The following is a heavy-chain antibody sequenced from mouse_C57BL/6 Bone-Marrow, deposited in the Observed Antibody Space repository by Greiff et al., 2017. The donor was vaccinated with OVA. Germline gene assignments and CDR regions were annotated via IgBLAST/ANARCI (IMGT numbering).Heavy chain of an antibody. V-gene: IGHV1-39*01. CDR3: ASNYYGSSWADY. J-gene: IGHJ2*01. Sequence: VHVKQSGPELVKPGASVKISCKASGYSFTDYNMNWVKQSNGKSLEWIGVINPNYGTTSYNQKFKGKATLTVDQSSSTAYMQLNSLTSEDSAVYYCASNYYGSSWADYWGQGTTLTVSS. D-gene: IGHD1-1*01. CDR1: GYSFTDYN. CDR2: INPNYGTT.